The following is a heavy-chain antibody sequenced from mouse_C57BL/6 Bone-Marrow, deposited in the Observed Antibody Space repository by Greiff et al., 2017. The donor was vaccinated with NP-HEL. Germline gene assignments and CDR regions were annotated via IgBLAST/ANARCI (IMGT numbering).Heavy chain of an antibody. Sequence: EVQGVESGGGLVKPGGSLKLSCAASGFTFSDYGMHWVRQAPEKGLEWVAYISSGSSTIYYADTVQGRFTISRDNAKNTLFRQMTSLRSDDTAMYYCARGLGRDYWGQGTTLTVSS. V-gene: IGHV5-17*01. J-gene: IGHJ2*01. CDR2: ISSGSSTI. CDR1: GFTFSDYG. D-gene: IGHD4-1*01. CDR3: ARGLGRDY.